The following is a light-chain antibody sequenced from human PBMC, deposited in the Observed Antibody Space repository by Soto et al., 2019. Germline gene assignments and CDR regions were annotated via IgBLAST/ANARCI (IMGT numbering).Light chain of an antibody. Sequence: DIQMTQSPSTLSASVGDRVTITCRASQSISSWVAWYQQKPGKGPKLLIYKAPHLESGVPSRFSGSGSGTEFTLTISSLQPGDFATYYCQHYNTSPWTFGQGTKVDIK. CDR2: KAP. CDR1: QSISSW. V-gene: IGKV1-5*03. J-gene: IGKJ1*01. CDR3: QHYNTSPWT.